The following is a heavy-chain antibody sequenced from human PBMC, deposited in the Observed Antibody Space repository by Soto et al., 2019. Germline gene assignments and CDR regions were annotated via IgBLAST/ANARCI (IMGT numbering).Heavy chain of an antibody. CDR1: GGTFSSYA. V-gene: IGHV1-69*01. J-gene: IGHJ6*02. CDR2: IIPIFGTA. CDR3: AGEGGWSVLGIGG. Sequence: QVQLVQSGAEVKKPGSSVKVSCKASGGTFSSYAISWVRQAPGQGLEWMGGIIPIFGTANYAQKFQGRVTNSAGETTSTGYQEVSRLGSEENGGELWAGEGGWSVLGIGGWGQGTTVTVSS. D-gene: IGHD1-20*01.